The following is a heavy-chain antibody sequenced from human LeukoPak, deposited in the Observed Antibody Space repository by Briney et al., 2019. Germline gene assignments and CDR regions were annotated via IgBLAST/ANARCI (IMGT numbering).Heavy chain of an antibody. V-gene: IGHV3-48*03. Sequence: PGGSLRLSCAASGFTFSSYEMNWVHQAPGKGLEWVSYISSSGSTIYYADSVKGRFTISRDNAKNSLYLQMNSLRAEDTAVYYCARALLYGYLNYYYGMDVWGQGTTVTVSS. J-gene: IGHJ6*02. CDR2: ISSSGSTI. D-gene: IGHD3-22*01. CDR1: GFTFSSYE. CDR3: ARALLYGYLNYYYGMDV.